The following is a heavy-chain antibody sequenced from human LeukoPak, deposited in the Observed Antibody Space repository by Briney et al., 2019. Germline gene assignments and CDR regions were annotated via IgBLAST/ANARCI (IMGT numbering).Heavy chain of an antibody. CDR3: ARNPPIQLDSGPVDY. Sequence: SETLSLTCTVSGGSISSYYWSWIRQPPGKGLEWIGYIYYSGSTNYNPSLKSRVTISVDTSKNQFSLKLSSVTAADTAVYYCARNPPIQLDSGPVDYWGQGTLVTVSS. CDR2: IYYSGST. D-gene: IGHD5-18*01. CDR1: GGSISSYY. V-gene: IGHV4-59*08. J-gene: IGHJ4*02.